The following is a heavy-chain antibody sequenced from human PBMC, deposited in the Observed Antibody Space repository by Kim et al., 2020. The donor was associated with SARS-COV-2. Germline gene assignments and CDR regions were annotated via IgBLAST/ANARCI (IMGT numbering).Heavy chain of an antibody. CDR2: ISYDGSNK. Sequence: GGSLRLSCAASGFTFSSYAMHWVRQAPGKGLEWVAVISYDGSNKYYVDSVKGRFTISGDNSKNTLYLQMNSLRAEDTAVYYCARSGSGSYYNPFDYWGQGTLVTVSS. J-gene: IGHJ4*02. V-gene: IGHV3-30*04. CDR1: GFTFSSYA. D-gene: IGHD3-10*01. CDR3: ARSGSGSYYNPFDY.